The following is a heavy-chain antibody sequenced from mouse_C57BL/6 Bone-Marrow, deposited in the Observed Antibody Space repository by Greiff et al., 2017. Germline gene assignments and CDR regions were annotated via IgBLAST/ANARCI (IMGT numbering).Heavy chain of an antibody. J-gene: IGHJ2*01. Sequence: VKLMESGAELVRPGASVKLSCKASGYTFTDYYINWVKQRPGQGLEWIARIYPGSGNTYYNEKLKGKATLTAEKSSSTAYMQLSSLTSEDSAVYFCARLGWDGDYWGQGTTLTVSS. V-gene: IGHV1-76*01. D-gene: IGHD4-1*01. CDR3: ARLGWDGDY. CDR2: IYPGSGNT. CDR1: GYTFTDYY.